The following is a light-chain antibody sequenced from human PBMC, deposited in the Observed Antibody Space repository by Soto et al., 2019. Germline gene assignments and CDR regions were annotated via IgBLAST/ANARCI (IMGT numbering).Light chain of an antibody. Sequence: DIKMTQSPSTLSASVGDRVTITCRASQSISSWLAWYQQKPGKAPKLLIYDASSLESGVPSRFSGSGSGTEFTLTISSLQPDDFATYYCQEYNNYWTFGQGTKVDI. CDR1: QSISSW. CDR3: QEYNNYWT. CDR2: DAS. J-gene: IGKJ1*01. V-gene: IGKV1-5*01.